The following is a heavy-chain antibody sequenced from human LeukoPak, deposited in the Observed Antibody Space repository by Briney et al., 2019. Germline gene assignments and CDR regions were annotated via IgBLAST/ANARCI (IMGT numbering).Heavy chain of an antibody. Sequence: GGSLRLSCVASGFTFVDSGMHWVRQAPGKGLECVAFIWYDGRNKYYADSVKGRFTISRDNSKNTLVLQMNSLRAEDTAVYYCATGDGVFYGSYYFDYWGQGTRVTVSS. D-gene: IGHD3-10*01. CDR2: IWYDGRNK. J-gene: IGHJ4*02. CDR3: ATGDGVFYGSYYFDY. CDR1: GFTFVDSG. V-gene: IGHV3-30*02.